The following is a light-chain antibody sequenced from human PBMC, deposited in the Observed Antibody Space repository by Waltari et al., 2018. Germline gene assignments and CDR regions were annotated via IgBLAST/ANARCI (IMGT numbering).Light chain of an antibody. Sequence: DIVMTQSPSSLSASVGDKVTITCRASQIISNYLNWYQQKPGVAPKLLMYEASTLESGVPSRFSGGRSGTDFTLTINSLQPEDVATYYCQQSYNYPRSFGQGTKLE. V-gene: IGKV1-39*01. J-gene: IGKJ2*03. CDR1: QIISNY. CDR3: QQSYNYPRS. CDR2: EAS.